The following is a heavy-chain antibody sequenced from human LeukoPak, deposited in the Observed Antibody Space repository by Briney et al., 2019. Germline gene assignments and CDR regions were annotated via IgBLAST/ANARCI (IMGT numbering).Heavy chain of an antibody. CDR2: IIPIFGTA. D-gene: IGHD2-2*01. J-gene: IGHJ4*02. CDR3: ATNPTSSRYCSSTSCPGLLFDY. Sequence: ASVKVSCKASGGTFISYAISWVRQAPGQGLDWMGGIIPIFGTANYVQKFQGRVTNTADESTSAAYMVLSSLRSEDTAAYYCATNPTSSRYCSSTSCPGLLFDYWGQGTLVTVSS. V-gene: IGHV1-69*13. CDR1: GGTFISYA.